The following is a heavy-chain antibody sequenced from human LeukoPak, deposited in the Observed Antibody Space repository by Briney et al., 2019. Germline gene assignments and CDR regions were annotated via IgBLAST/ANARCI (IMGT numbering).Heavy chain of an antibody. D-gene: IGHD3-16*02. CDR3: AGYDYVWGSYRA. Sequence: SETLSLTCTVSGYSISSGYYWGWIRQPPGKGLEWIGSIYHSGSTYYNPSLKSRVTISVDTSKNQFSLKLSSVTAADTAVYYPAGYDYVWGSYRAWGQGTLVTVSS. V-gene: IGHV4-38-2*02. J-gene: IGHJ5*02. CDR1: GYSISSGYY. CDR2: IYHSGST.